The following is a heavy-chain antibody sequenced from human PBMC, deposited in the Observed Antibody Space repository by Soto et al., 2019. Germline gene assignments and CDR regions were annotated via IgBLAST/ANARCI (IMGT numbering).Heavy chain of an antibody. V-gene: IGHV1-8*01. Sequence: ASVKVSCKASGYTFTSYDINWVRQATGQGLEWMGWMNPNSGNTGYAQKFQGRVTITRNTSINTAYMELSSLRSEDTAVYYCARGDDYYDFWRNWFDPWGQGTMVTVSS. CDR2: MNPNSGNT. D-gene: IGHD3-3*01. CDR3: ARGDDYYDFWRNWFDP. J-gene: IGHJ5*02. CDR1: GYTFTSYD.